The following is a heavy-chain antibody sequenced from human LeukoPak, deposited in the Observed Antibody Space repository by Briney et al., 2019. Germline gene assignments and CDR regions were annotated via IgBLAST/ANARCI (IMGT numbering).Heavy chain of an antibody. CDR1: GFSSNNAW. V-gene: IGHV3-15*01. D-gene: IGHD3-22*01. CDR2: IKSEADGGTT. Sequence: GGSLRLSCAASGFSSNNAWMSWVRQAPGKGLEWVGRIKSEADGGTTDYAAPVKGRFTISRDDSKSMLYLQMNSLKTEDTAVYYCTIDNDRSGYWKGYFQHWGQGTLVTVSS. CDR3: TIDNDRSGYWKGYFQH. J-gene: IGHJ1*01.